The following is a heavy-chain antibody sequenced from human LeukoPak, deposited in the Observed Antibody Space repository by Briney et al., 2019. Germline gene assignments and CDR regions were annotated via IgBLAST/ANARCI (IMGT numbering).Heavy chain of an antibody. CDR1: GFTFSNYA. V-gene: IGHV3-23*01. J-gene: IGHJ4*02. CDR3: AKTTAMTTVLSGFDY. Sequence: GGSLRLSCAASGFTFSNYAMSWARQAPGKGLEWVSGTSDSGDSTYYADSVKGRFTISRDNSKNTLYLQMNSLRAEDTAVYYCAKTTAMTTVLSGFDYWGQGTLVTVSS. D-gene: IGHD4-23*01. CDR2: TSDSGDST.